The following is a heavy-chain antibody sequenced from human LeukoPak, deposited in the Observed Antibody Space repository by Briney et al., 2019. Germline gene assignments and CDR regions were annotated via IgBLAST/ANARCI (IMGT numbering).Heavy chain of an antibody. D-gene: IGHD5-24*01. V-gene: IGHV4-4*02. CDR1: GGSISSSNW. CDR3: ARVRRDGYNSPDY. Sequence: SGTLSLTCAVSGGSISSSNWWSWVRQPPGKGLECIGYIYYSGSTYYNPSLKSRVTISVDTSKNQFSLKLSSVTAADTAVYYCARVRRDGYNSPDYWGQGTLVTVSS. J-gene: IGHJ4*02. CDR2: IYYSGST.